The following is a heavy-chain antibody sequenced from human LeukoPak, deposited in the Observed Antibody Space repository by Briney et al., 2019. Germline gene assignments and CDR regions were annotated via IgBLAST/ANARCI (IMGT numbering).Heavy chain of an antibody. CDR2: INPSGGST. J-gene: IGHJ4*02. CDR1: GYTFTSYY. V-gene: IGHV1-46*01. Sequence: ASVKASYKASGYTFTSYYMHWVRQAPGQGLEWMGIINPSGGSTSYAQKFQGRVTMTRDTSTSTVYMELSSLRSEDTAVYYCARESPVFYYDSSGYYGYWGQGTLVTVSS. D-gene: IGHD3-22*01. CDR3: ARESPVFYYDSSGYYGY.